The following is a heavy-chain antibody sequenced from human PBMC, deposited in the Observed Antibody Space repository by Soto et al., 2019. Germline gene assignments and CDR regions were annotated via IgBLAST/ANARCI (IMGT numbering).Heavy chain of an antibody. J-gene: IGHJ4*02. V-gene: IGHV2-5*02. Sequence: QITLKESGPTLVKPTQTLTLTCTFSGFSLSTTGVGVGWIRQPPGKGLEWLALIYWDDDKRYSPSLKSRLTITKDTSKNQVVLTMTNMDPLDTATYYCAHSDYIRPLDSWGQGTLVTVSS. D-gene: IGHD4-17*01. CDR2: IYWDDDK. CDR3: AHSDYIRPLDS. CDR1: GFSLSTTGVG.